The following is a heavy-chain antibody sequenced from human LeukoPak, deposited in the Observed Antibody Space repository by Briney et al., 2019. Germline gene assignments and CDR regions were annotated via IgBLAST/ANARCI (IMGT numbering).Heavy chain of an antibody. CDR2: IWYDGSNK. J-gene: IGHJ4*02. D-gene: IGHD3-22*01. Sequence: GGSLRLSCAASGFTFSSYGMHWVRQAPGKGLEWVAVIWYDGSNKYYADSVKGRFTISRDNSKNTPYLQMNSLRAEDTAVYYCARDYYYDSSGYPDYWGQGTLVTVSS. V-gene: IGHV3-33*01. CDR3: ARDYYYDSSGYPDY. CDR1: GFTFSSYG.